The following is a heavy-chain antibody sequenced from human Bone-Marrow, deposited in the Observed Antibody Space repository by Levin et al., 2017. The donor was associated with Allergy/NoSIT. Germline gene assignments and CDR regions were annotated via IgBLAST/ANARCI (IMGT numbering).Heavy chain of an antibody. V-gene: IGHV2-5*02. CDR2: IYWDDDK. Sequence: SGPTLVKPTQTLTLTCTFSGFSLTPIGVGVGWIRQPPGKALEWVALIYWDDDKRYSPSLKSRLSIIQHTSKNHVVLTMTYVDPMDTATYYGARRPGHWFGESLVAFDIWGQGTKVTVSS. CDR1: GFSLTPIGVG. J-gene: IGHJ3*02. D-gene: IGHD3-10*01. CDR3: ARRPGHWFGESLVAFDI.